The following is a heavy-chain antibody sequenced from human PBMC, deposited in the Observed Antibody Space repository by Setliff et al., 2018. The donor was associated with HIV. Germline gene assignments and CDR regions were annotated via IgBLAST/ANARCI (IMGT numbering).Heavy chain of an antibody. J-gene: IGHJ2*01. V-gene: IGHV1-69*10. Sequence: GASVKVSCKASGGTFSSYAISWVRQAPGQGLEWMGGIIPILGIANYAQKFQGRVTITADKSTSTAYMELSSLRSEDTAVYYCARELIVVVTAIGAFDIWGRGTLVTVSS. CDR1: GGTFSSYA. D-gene: IGHD2-21*02. CDR3: ARELIVVVTAIGAFDI. CDR2: IIPILGIA.